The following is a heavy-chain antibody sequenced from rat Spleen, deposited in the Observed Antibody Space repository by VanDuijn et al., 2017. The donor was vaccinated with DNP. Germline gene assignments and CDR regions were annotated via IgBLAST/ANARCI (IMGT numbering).Heavy chain of an antibody. CDR1: GFTFSSFP. D-gene: IGHD1-6*01. CDR2: ISTSGGST. CDR3: ARDVYYGLDVMDA. V-gene: IGHV5-46*01. J-gene: IGHJ4*01. Sequence: EVQLVESGGGLVQPGRSMKLSCAASGFTFSSFPMAWVRQAPTKGLEWVATISTSGGSTYYRDSVKGRFTISRDNAKSTLYLQMNSLRSEDTANYYCARDVYYGLDVMDAWGQGASVTVSS.